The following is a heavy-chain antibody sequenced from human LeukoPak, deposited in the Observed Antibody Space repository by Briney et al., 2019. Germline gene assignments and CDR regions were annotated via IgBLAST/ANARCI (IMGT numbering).Heavy chain of an antibody. J-gene: IGHJ3*02. CDR3: AKDRTITMIVVVITPDAFDI. D-gene: IGHD3-22*01. CDR1: GFTLSSNG. Sequence: GRSLRLSCAASGFTLSSNGNGVHWLRQAPGKGLEWVAVMSDDGKNKYYADSVKGRFTISRDISKNTLYLQMNSLRAEDTAVYYCAKDRTITMIVVVITPDAFDIWGQGTMVTVSS. V-gene: IGHV3-30*04. CDR2: MSDDGKNK.